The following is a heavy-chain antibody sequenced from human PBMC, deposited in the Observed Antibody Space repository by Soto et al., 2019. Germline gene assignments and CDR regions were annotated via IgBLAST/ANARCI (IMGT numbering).Heavy chain of an antibody. V-gene: IGHV5-51*01. CDR2: IFPGDSET. CDR3: ARHETYFTSRSCSQGFVF. CDR1: GYSFSNYW. Sequence: GESLKISCKGAGYSFSNYWIVWLRQVPGKGLEWLGFIFPGDSETTYNPSFEDQVTMSADKSTDTAYLQWTSLKASDTAIYYCARHETYFTSRSCSQGFVFWCHAPLVTVS. D-gene: IGHD2-8*01. J-gene: IGHJ4*01.